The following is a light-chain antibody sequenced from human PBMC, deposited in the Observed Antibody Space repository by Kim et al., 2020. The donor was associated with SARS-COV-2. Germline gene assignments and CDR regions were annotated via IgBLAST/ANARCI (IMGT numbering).Light chain of an antibody. J-gene: IGKJ5*01. Sequence: GERATPSCRASQSVSSNHLAWYQQRRGQAPRLLVYGTSNRATGIPDRFSGSGSGTDFTLTVSRLEPEDSAVYYCQQYGTSPPITFGQGTRLEIK. CDR3: QQYGTSPPIT. V-gene: IGKV3-20*01. CDR1: QSVSSNH. CDR2: GTS.